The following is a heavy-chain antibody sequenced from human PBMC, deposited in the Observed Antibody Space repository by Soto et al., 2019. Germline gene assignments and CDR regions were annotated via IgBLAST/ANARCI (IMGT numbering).Heavy chain of an antibody. CDR3: ASDGELLQCDY. D-gene: IGHD3-10*01. CDR1: GYTFTSYG. CDR2: ISSYNGNT. V-gene: IGHV1-18*01. J-gene: IGHJ4*02. Sequence: QVQLVQSGAEVKKPGASVKVSCKASGYTFTSYGISWVRQAPEPGPEWMGWISSYNGNTNNSQKVQGRGTMTTATFTSTAYMELRRLRSDHTVVYYCASDGELLQCDYWAQGTLVTVSS.